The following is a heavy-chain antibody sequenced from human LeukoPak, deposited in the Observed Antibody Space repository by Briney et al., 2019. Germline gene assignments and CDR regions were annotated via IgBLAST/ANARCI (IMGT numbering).Heavy chain of an antibody. CDR3: ARELAAVTHPFDY. CDR1: GFTFSSYS. CDR2: ISSSYI. Sequence: SGGSLRLSCAASGFTFSSYSMNWVRQAPGKGLEWVSSISSSYIYYADSVKGRFTISRDNAKNSLYLQMNSLRAEDTAVYYCARELAAVTHPFDYWGQGTLVTVSS. J-gene: IGHJ4*02. V-gene: IGHV3-21*01. D-gene: IGHD6-25*01.